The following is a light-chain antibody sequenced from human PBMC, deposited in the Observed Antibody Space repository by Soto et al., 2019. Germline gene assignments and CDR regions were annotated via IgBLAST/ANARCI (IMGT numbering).Light chain of an antibody. CDR1: QSVSSN. CDR2: GAS. CDR3: HQRNNWPPVT. V-gene: IGKV3-15*01. Sequence: EIVMTQSPATLSVSPGERATLSCRASQSVSSNIAWYQQKPGQAPRLLIYGASTMATGIPARFTATGSRTQFTLSLSSLHSQDFSLHNSHQRNNWPPVTFGGGTKWIS. J-gene: IGKJ4*01.